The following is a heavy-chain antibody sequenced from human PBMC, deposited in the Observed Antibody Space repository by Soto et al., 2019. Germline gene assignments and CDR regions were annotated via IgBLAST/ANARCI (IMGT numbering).Heavy chain of an antibody. CDR1: GGPISSGGYY. D-gene: IGHD2-2*01. CDR2: IYYSGST. J-gene: IGHJ4*02. V-gene: IGHV4-31*03. CDR3: ASGPVVPAARFDY. Sequence: QVQLQESGPGLVKPSQTLSLTCTVSGGPISSGGYYWSWIRQHPGKGLEWIGYIYYSGSTYYNPSLKSRVTISVDTSKNQFSLRLSSVTAADTAVYYCASGPVVPAARFDYWGQGTLVTVSS.